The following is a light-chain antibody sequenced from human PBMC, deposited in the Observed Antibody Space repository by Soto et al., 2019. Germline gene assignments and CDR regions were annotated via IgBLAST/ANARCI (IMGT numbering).Light chain of an antibody. V-gene: IGKV1-5*03. CDR3: NQCNRYPYT. CDR2: KAT. CDR1: QSISSW. J-gene: IGKJ2*01. Sequence: DIQMTQSPSTLSASVGDRVTITCRASQSISSWLAWYQQKPGKAPKLLIHKATSIESGVPSRYSGSGTGTVVTRTIGSLLPDAFATYYCNQCNRYPYTFGQGTKVEIK.